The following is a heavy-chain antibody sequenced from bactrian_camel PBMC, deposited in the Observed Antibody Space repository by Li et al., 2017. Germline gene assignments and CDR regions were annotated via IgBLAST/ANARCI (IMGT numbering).Heavy chain of an antibody. Sequence: DVQLVESGGASVQPGGSLRLSCEASGYTYRGYCLAWFRQAPGKEREGVAAIYFGDGTTDYGDSVKGRFTISQDNTDDTVYLEMTKLQPEDTAMYYCAAGGWSSRLRSPTGFSFWGQGTQVTVS. CDR1: GYTYRGYC. CDR2: IYFGDGTT. CDR3: AAGGWSSRLRSPTGFSF. D-gene: IGHD5*01. J-gene: IGHJ6*01. V-gene: IGHV3S40*01.